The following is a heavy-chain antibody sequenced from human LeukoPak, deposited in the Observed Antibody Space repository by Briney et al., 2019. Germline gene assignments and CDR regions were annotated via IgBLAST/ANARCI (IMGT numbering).Heavy chain of an antibody. Sequence: ASVKVSCKASGGTFSSYAISWVRQAPGQGLEWMGWISAYNGNTNYAQKLQGRVTMTTDTSTSTAYMELRSLRSDDTAVYYCARDPAWDSSGWYWFDPWGQGTLVTVSS. CDR2: ISAYNGNT. D-gene: IGHD6-19*01. V-gene: IGHV1-18*01. CDR1: GGTFSSYA. CDR3: ARDPAWDSSGWYWFDP. J-gene: IGHJ5*02.